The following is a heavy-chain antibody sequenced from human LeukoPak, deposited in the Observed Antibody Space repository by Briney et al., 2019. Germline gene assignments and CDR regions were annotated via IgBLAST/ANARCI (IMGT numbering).Heavy chain of an antibody. Sequence: GGSLRLACAASGFTFSSYAMSWLRQAPGKGLEWVSSIVASGGSTYYADSVKGRFTISRDNSKNTFYLQMNSLRADDTAVYYCAKGSGSGWYGWFAPWGQGTLVTVSS. CDR3: AKGSGSGWYGWFAP. V-gene: IGHV3-23*01. D-gene: IGHD6-19*01. CDR1: GFTFSSYA. J-gene: IGHJ5*02. CDR2: IVASGGST.